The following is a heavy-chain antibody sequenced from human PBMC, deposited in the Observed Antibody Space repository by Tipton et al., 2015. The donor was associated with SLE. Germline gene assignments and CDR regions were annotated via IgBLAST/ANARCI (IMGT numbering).Heavy chain of an antibody. CDR2: IYYSGST. V-gene: IGHV4-59*12. D-gene: IGHD6-19*01. Sequence: GLVKPSETLSFTCTVSGGSISSYYWSWIRQPPGKGLEWIGYIYYSGSTNYNPSLKSRVTISVDTSKNQFSLKLSSVTAADTAVYYCASHRRGGRAGPDYWGQGTLVTVSS. CDR3: ASHRRGGRAGPDY. CDR1: GGSISSYY. J-gene: IGHJ4*02.